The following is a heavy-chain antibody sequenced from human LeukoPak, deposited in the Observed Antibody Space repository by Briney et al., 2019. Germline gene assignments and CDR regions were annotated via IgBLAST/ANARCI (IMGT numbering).Heavy chain of an antibody. D-gene: IGHD3/OR15-3a*01. Sequence: SGTLSLTCTVSGGSISNYYWTWVRQPPGKGLEWIGNVYSSGSTNYNPSLKSRVTLSVDTSKNQFSLKLNSLTAADTAVYYCARMISVANFDFWGQGTLVAVSS. CDR1: GGSISNYY. V-gene: IGHV4-59*01. CDR2: VYSSGST. J-gene: IGHJ4*02. CDR3: ARMISVANFDF.